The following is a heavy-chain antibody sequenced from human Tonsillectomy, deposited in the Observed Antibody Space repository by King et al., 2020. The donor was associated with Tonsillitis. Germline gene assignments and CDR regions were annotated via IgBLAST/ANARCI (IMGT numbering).Heavy chain of an antibody. J-gene: IGHJ4*02. D-gene: IGHD3-22*01. CDR3: ARASSYYYDTSGYYPDFDY. Sequence: DVQLVESGGGLVQPGGSLRLSCAASGFTFSNYWMSWVRQAPGKGLEWVANIKQDGSEKYYVDSVKGRFTISRDNAKNSLFLQITSLRVEDTAVYYCARASSYYYDTSGYYPDFDYWGQGTLVTVSS. V-gene: IGHV3-7*01. CDR1: GFTFSNYW. CDR2: IKQDGSEK.